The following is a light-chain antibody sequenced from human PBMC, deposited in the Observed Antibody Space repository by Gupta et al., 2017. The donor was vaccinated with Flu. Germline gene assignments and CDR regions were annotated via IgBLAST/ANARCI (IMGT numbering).Light chain of an antibody. CDR1: KLGDKY. J-gene: IGLJ2*01. V-gene: IGLV3-1*01. CDR2: RDS. CDR3: QTWDSDTFVV. Sequence: SYEVTQPPSASASPGHTATITCSGDKLGDKYACWYQQKAGQSPVLLIYRDSKRPSGIPERFSGSNSGNTATLNISGTQAMDEADYYCQTWDSDTFVVFGGGTKLTVL.